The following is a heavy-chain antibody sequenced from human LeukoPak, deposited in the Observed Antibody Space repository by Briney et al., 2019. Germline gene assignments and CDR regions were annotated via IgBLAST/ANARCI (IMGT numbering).Heavy chain of an antibody. CDR1: GGSISSSSYY. CDR3: ARRKGFGEGYFDS. Sequence: SETLSLTCTVSGGSISSSSYYWGWIRQPPGKGLESIGSIYYSRSTYYSPSLKSRVTISVDTSKNQFSLKLTSVTAADTAVYYCARRKGFGEGYFDSWGQGTLVTVSS. V-gene: IGHV4-39*01. CDR2: IYYSRST. J-gene: IGHJ4*02. D-gene: IGHD3-10*01.